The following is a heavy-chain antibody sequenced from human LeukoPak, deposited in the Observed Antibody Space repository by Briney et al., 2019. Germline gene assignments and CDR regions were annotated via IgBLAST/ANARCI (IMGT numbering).Heavy chain of an antibody. D-gene: IGHD4-23*01. CDR2: MNPNSGNT. CDR3: ARLVTLLTSYYYYYYGMDV. J-gene: IGHJ6*02. V-gene: IGHV1-8*01. CDR1: GYTFTSYD. Sequence: ASVKVSCKASGYTFTSYDINWVRQATGQGLEWMGWMNPNSGNTGYAQKFQGRVTMTRNTSISTAYMELSSLRSEDTAVYYCARLVTLLTSYYYYYYGMDVWGQGTTVTVSS.